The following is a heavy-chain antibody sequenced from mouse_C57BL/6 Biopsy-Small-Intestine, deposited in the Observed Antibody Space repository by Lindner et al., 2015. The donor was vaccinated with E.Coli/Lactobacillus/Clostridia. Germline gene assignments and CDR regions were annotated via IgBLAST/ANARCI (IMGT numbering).Heavy chain of an antibody. CDR2: IYPGDGDT. Sequence: VQLQESGPELVRPGASVKLSCKASGYTFTDYYINWVKQRPGKGLEWIGRIYPGDGDTNYNGKFKGKATLTADKSSSTAYMQLSSLTSEDSAIYYCARFPYYSNPYAMDYWGQGTSVTVSS. CDR3: ARFPYYSNPYAMDY. CDR1: GYTFTDYY. D-gene: IGHD2-5*01. V-gene: IGHV1-82*01. J-gene: IGHJ4*01.